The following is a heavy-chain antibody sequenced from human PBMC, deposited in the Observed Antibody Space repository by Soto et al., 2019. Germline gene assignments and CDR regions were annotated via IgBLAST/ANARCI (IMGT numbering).Heavy chain of an antibody. D-gene: IGHD3-10*01. J-gene: IGHJ4*02. Sequence: SQTLSLTCAVYGGSFSGYYWSWIRQPPGKGLEWIGEINHSGSTNYNPSLKSRVTISVDTSKNQFSLKLSSVTAADTAVYYCARGLTYYYGSGSPRFDYWGQGTLVTVSS. CDR2: INHSGST. CDR1: GGSFSGYY. CDR3: ARGLTYYYGSGSPRFDY. V-gene: IGHV4-34*01.